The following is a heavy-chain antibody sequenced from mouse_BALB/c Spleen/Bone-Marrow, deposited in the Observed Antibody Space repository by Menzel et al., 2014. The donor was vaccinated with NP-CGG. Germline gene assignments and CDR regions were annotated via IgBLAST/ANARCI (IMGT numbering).Heavy chain of an antibody. D-gene: IGHD1-1*01. CDR2: IWAGGNT. CDR1: GFSLTSYG. CDR3: ASSYYGTSQFAY. J-gene: IGHJ3*01. V-gene: IGHV2-9*02. Sequence: VQGVESGPGLVAPSQRLSIPCTVSGFSLTSYGVHWVRQPPGKGLEWLGVIWAGGNTFYNSALMSRLSINKDNSKSHVFLKMNSLQTDDTAMYSCASSYYGTSQFAYWGQGTLVTVSA.